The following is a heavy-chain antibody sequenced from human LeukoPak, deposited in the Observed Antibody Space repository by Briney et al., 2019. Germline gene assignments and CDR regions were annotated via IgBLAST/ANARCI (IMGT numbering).Heavy chain of an antibody. Sequence: SETLSLTCGVSGGSVSSTNWWTWIRQPPGKGLEWIGEVHLDGRTNFNPSLKSRLTMSVDLSENHVSLKLTSVTAADTAVYYCAREGGFSPPLDYPGQGTLVTVSS. J-gene: IGHJ4*02. D-gene: IGHD3-3*01. CDR1: GGSVSSTNW. CDR2: VHLDGRT. CDR3: AREGGFSPPLDY. V-gene: IGHV4-4*02.